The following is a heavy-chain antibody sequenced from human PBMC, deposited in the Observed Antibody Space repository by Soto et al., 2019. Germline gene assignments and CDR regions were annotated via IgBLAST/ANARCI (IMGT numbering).Heavy chain of an antibody. CDR2: INHTGRT. V-gene: IGHV4-34*01. J-gene: IGHJ4*02. CDR1: GGSLGGYY. D-gene: IGHD6-13*01. CDR3: ARGMYSSSWLSPIDY. Sequence: QVQLQQWGAGLWKPSETLSLPCGVYGGSLGGYYWSWIRQSPGKGLEWIGEINHTGRTNYNLAFKSRVTISVDTSKNQLSLKVSSVTAADTAVYYCARGMYSSSWLSPIDYWGQGTLVTVSS.